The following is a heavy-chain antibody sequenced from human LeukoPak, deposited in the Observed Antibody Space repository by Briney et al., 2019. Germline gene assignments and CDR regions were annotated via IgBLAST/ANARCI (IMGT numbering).Heavy chain of an antibody. V-gene: IGHV3-33*01. Sequence: GGSLRLSCAASGFTFSSYGMHWVRQAPGKGLEWVAVIWYDGSNKYYADSVKGRFTISRDNSKNTLYLQMNSLRAEDTAVYYCARDGTITIFGVVPTYFDYWGQGTLVTVSS. J-gene: IGHJ4*02. D-gene: IGHD3-3*01. CDR3: ARDGTITIFGVVPTYFDY. CDR1: GFTFSSYG. CDR2: IWYDGSNK.